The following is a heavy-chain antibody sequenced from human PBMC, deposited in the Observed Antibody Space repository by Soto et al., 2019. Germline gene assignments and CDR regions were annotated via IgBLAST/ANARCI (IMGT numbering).Heavy chain of an antibody. J-gene: IGHJ4*02. CDR2: IYYSGST. Sequence: PSETLSLTCTVAGGSINTYYWSWIRQPPGKELEWIGYIYYSGSTSYNPSLKSRVTISVDTSKNQFSLELNSVTAADTAVYYCARHSPSPYYYFDYWGQGALVTVSS. CDR3: ARHSPSPYYYFDY. D-gene: IGHD3-10*01. V-gene: IGHV4-59*01. CDR1: GGSINTYY.